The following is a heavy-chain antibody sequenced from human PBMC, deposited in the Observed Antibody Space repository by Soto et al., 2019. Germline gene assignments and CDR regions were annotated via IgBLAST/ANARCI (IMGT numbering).Heavy chain of an antibody. CDR2: IYSGGST. J-gene: IGHJ6*02. D-gene: IGHD3-22*01. CDR3: ARGGDSSGYYYVNYYYGMDV. V-gene: IGHV3-53*04. CDR1: GFTVSSNY. Sequence: GGSLRLSCAASGFTVSSNYMSWVRQAPGKGLEWVSVIYSGGSTYYADSVKGRFTISRHNSKNTRYLQMNSLRAEDTAVYYCARGGDSSGYYYVNYYYGMDVWGQGTTVTVSS.